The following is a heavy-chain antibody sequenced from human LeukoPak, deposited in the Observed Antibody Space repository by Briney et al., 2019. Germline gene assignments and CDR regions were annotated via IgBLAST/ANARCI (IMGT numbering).Heavy chain of an antibody. CDR1: GYTFTSYY. CDR3: ARGGTAMALVY. Sequence: ALVKVSCKASGYTFTSYYMHWVRQAPGQGLEWMGIINPSGGSTNYAQKLQGRVTMTTDTSTSTAYMELRSLRSDDTAVYYCARGGTAMALVYWGQGTLVTVSS. V-gene: IGHV1-46*01. CDR2: INPSGGST. D-gene: IGHD5-18*01. J-gene: IGHJ4*02.